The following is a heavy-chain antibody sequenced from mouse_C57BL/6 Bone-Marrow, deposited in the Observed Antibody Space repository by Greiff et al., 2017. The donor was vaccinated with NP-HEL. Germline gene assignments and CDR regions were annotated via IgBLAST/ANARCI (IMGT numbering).Heavy chain of an antibody. V-gene: IGHV5-9-1*01. J-gene: IGHJ4*01. CDR2: ISSGGGYT. D-gene: IGHD1-1*01. Sequence: EVMLVESGGGLVKPGGSLKLSCAASGFTFSSYAMSWVRQTPEKRLEWVATISSGGGYTYFPDSVKGRFTISRDNAKNTLYLQMSSLRSEDTAMYYCTKGRSRGYAMDYWGQGTSVTVSS. CDR3: TKGRSRGYAMDY. CDR1: GFTFSSYA.